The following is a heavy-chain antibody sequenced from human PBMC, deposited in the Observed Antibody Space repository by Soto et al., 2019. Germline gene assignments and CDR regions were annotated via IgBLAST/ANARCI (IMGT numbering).Heavy chain of an antibody. V-gene: IGHV3-30*18. J-gene: IGHJ4*02. D-gene: IGHD2-15*01. CDR2: ISYDGSNK. Sequence: GGSLRLSCAASGFTFSSYGMHLVRQAPGKGLEWVAVISYDGSNKYYADSVKGRFTISRDNSKNTLYLQMNSLRAEDTAVYYCAKRPYCSGGSCYTSSGPFDSWGQGTLVTAPQ. CDR1: GFTFSSYG. CDR3: AKRPYCSGGSCYTSSGPFDS.